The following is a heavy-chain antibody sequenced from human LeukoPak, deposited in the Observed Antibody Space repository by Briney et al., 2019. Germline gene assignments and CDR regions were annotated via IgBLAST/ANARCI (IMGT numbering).Heavy chain of an antibody. D-gene: IGHD6-19*01. J-gene: IGHJ5*02. CDR3: ARVQGIAVA. V-gene: IGHV1-8*01. CDR2: MKPNSGNT. CDR1: GYSFPSYG. Sequence: ASVKVSCKPSGYSFPSYGIYWVGQATGQGREWMGWMKPNSGNTGYAQKFQGRVTMTRNTSISTAYMELSSLRSEDTAVYYCARVQGIAVAWGEGTLVTVSS.